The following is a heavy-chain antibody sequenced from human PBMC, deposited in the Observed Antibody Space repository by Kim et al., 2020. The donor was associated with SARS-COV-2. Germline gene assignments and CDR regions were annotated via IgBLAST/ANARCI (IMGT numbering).Heavy chain of an antibody. CDR1: GLRFSNAW. CDR3: NTGTRPY. Sequence: GGSLRLSCAASGLRFSNAWMSWVRQAPGKGLEWIGRIKSKTDGGTIDYIAPVEGRFTISRDDSKNTLYLQMNSLKTEDTAVYYCNTGTRPYWGQGTLVTVSS. J-gene: IGHJ4*02. CDR2: IKSKTDGGTI. D-gene: IGHD3-10*01. V-gene: IGHV3-15*01.